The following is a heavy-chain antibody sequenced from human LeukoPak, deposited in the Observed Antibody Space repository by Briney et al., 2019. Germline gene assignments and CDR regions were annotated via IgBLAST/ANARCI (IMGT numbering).Heavy chain of an antibody. D-gene: IGHD3-22*01. V-gene: IGHV1-69*06. Sequence: SVKVSCTASGGTFTSYAISWVRQAPGQGLEWMGRIIPIFGTANYAQKFQGRVTSTADKSTSTAYMELSSLRSEDTAVYYCARETYYDQGAFDIWGQGTMVTVSS. CDR1: GGTFTSYA. J-gene: IGHJ3*02. CDR2: IIPIFGTA. CDR3: ARETYYDQGAFDI.